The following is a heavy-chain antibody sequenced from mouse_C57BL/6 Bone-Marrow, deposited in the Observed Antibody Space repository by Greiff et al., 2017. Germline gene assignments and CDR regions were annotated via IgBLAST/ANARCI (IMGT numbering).Heavy chain of an antibody. V-gene: IGHV1-74*01. CDR2: IHPSDSDT. CDR3: AMPAVAPYYFDY. D-gene: IGHD1-1*01. Sequence: VQLQQPGAELVKPGASVKVSCKASGYTFTSYWMHWVKQRPGQGLEWIGRIHPSDSDTNYTQKFKGKATLTVDKSSSTAYMQLSSLTSEDSAVYYCAMPAVAPYYFDYWGQGTTLTVSS. CDR1: GYTFTSYW. J-gene: IGHJ2*01.